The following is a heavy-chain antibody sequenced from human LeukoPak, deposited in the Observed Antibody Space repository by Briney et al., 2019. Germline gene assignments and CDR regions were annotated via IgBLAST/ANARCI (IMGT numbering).Heavy chain of an antibody. CDR2: IYTSGST. V-gene: IGHV4-4*07. D-gene: IGHD3-22*01. CDR1: GGSISSYY. Sequence: SETLSLTCTVSGGSISSYYWSWIRQPAGKGLEWIGRIYTSGSTNYNPSLKSRVTMSVDTSKNQFSLKLSSVTAADTAMYYSARDAGVLYYYDSNGYYTDPAFDYWGQGTLVTVSS. CDR3: ARDAGVLYYYDSNGYYTDPAFDY. J-gene: IGHJ4*02.